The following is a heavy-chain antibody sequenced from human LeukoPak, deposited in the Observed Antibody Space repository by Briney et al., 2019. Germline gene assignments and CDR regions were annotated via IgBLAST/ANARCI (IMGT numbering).Heavy chain of an antibody. D-gene: IGHD3-10*01. J-gene: IGHJ3*02. CDR3: ARPYGSGTSGGTFDI. CDR1: GYSFTSYW. CDR2: IYPGDSDT. Sequence: GESLKISCKGSGYSFTSYWIGWVRQMPGKGLEWMGIIYPGDSDTRYSPSFQGQVTISADKSISTAYLQWSSLKASDTAMYYCARPYGSGTSGGTFDIWGRGTMVTVSS. V-gene: IGHV5-51*01.